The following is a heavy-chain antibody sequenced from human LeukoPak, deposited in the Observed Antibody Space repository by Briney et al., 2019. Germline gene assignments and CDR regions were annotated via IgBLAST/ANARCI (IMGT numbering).Heavy chain of an antibody. D-gene: IGHD3-3*01. CDR2: IRSKAYGGTT. CDR3: TSITNALRFLEWLYFDY. J-gene: IGHJ4*02. Sequence: PGGSLRLSCAASGFTFSNYAMSWVRQAPGKGLEWVGFIRSKAYGGTTEYAASVKGRFTISRDDSESIAYLQMNSLETEDTAVYYCTSITNALRFLEWLYFDYWGQGTLVTVSS. V-gene: IGHV3-49*04. CDR1: GFTFSNYA.